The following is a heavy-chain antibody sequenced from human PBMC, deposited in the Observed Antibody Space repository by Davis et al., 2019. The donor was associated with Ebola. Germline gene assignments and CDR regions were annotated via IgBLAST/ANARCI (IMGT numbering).Heavy chain of an antibody. Sequence: SVKVSCKASGGTFSSYAISWVRQAPGQGLEWMGGIIPIFGTANYAQKFQGRVTITADKSTSTAYMELSSLRSEDTAVYYCAVGYCSSTSCYARYGMDVWGQGTTVTVSS. CDR3: AVGYCSSTSCYARYGMDV. J-gene: IGHJ6*02. V-gene: IGHV1-69*06. CDR1: GGTFSSYA. D-gene: IGHD2-2*01. CDR2: IIPIFGTA.